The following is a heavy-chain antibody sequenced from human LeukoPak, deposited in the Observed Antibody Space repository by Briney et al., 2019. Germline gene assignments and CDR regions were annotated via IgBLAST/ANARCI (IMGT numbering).Heavy chain of an antibody. Sequence: PGGSLRLSCVTSGFTFSSYWMTWVRQAPGKGLEWVANIKQDGSEKYYLNSVKGRFAISRDNAKNSLFLQMNSLRAEDTAIYYCVNLRREWGQGTLVTVSS. J-gene: IGHJ4*02. V-gene: IGHV3-7*03. CDR1: GFTFSSYW. CDR3: VNLRRE. CDR2: IKQDGSEK. D-gene: IGHD1-26*01.